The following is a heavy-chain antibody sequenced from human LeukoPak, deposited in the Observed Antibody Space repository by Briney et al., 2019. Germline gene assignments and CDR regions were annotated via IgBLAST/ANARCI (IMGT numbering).Heavy chain of an antibody. V-gene: IGHV5-51*01. J-gene: IGHJ3*02. D-gene: IGHD3-16*01. CDR2: IYPGDSDT. Sequence: GESLKISCKGSGYTFTNYWIGWVRQMPGKGLEWMGIIYPGDSDTRYSPSFQGQVTISADKSISTAYLRWSGLKASDTAMYYCAKTLYGLTPNDAFDIWGQGTMVTVSS. CDR3: AKTLYGLTPNDAFDI. CDR1: GYTFTNYW.